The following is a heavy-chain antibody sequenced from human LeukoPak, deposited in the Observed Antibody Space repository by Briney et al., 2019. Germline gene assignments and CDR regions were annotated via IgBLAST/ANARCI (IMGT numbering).Heavy chain of an antibody. Sequence: GASVKVSCKASGGTFSTYAVTWVRQAPGQGLEWMGGIIPIVDTANYAQKFQGRVTITADESTSTVYMEQNSLRSEDTAMYYCARGPWNYDSSGYYFLWFDPWGQGTLVTVSS. J-gene: IGHJ5*02. CDR2: IIPIVDTA. V-gene: IGHV1-69*13. D-gene: IGHD3-22*01. CDR1: GGTFSTYA. CDR3: ARGPWNYDSSGYYFLWFDP.